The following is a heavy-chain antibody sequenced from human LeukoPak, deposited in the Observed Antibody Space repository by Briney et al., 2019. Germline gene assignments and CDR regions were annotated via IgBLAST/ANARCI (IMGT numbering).Heavy chain of an antibody. CDR1: GGSISSSSYY. Sequence: PSETLSLTCTVSGGSISSSSYYWGWIRQPPGKGLEWIGSIYYSGSTNYNPSLKSRVTISVDTSKNQFSLNLSSVTAADTAVYYCARLGSSHPNYYFDYWGQGTLVTVSS. CDR3: ARLGSSHPNYYFDY. J-gene: IGHJ4*02. CDR2: IYYSGST. V-gene: IGHV4-39*01. D-gene: IGHD1-1*01.